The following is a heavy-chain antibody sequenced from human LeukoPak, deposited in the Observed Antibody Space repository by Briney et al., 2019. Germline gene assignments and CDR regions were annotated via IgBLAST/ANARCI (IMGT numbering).Heavy chain of an antibody. CDR1: GFTFNNYW. V-gene: IGHV3-7*01. D-gene: IGHD5-12*01. CDR3: ARDASPGYSAAWLDAFDI. CDR2: IKRDGSGV. Sequence: PGGSLRLSCAAAGFTFNNYWMTWVRQAPGQGLEWVANIKRDGSGVNYVDSVRGRFTISRDNAKNSLYLQMNSLRAEDTGVYYCARDASPGYSAAWLDAFDIWGQGTMVTVSS. J-gene: IGHJ3*02.